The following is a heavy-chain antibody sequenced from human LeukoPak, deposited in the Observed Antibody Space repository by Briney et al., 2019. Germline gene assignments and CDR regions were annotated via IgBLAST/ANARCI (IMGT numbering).Heavy chain of an antibody. D-gene: IGHD3-22*01. CDR2: FYHGGST. J-gene: IGHJ5*02. V-gene: IGHV4-38-2*02. CDR3: AREKIGYYDGSGRGWFDP. Sequence: SETLSLTCTVSGYSISTGYYWDWIRQPPGKGLEWIGTFYHGGSTYYNPSLKSRVTISVDTSKNQFSLKLSSVTAADTAVYYCAREKIGYYDGSGRGWFDPWGQGTLVTVSS. CDR1: GYSISTGYY.